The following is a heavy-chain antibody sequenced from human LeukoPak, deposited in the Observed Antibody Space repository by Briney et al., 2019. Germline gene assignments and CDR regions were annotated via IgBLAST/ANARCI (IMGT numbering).Heavy chain of an antibody. J-gene: IGHJ4*02. V-gene: IGHV4-4*02. Sequence: SGTLTLSCAASGCTFSRSRMCCCLRQPPEKGLEWIGEISQSGSTNYNPSLKSRVTMSVDKSKNQFSLKLTSVTAADTAVYYCARAGRYYDTIGCYWYLDFWGQGTLVTVSS. CDR1: GCTFSRSRM. CDR3: ARAGRYYDTIGCYWYLDF. D-gene: IGHD3-22*01. CDR2: ISQSGST.